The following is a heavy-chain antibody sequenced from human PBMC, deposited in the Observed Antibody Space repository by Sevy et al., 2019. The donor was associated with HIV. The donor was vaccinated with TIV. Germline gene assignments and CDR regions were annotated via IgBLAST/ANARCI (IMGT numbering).Heavy chain of an antibody. V-gene: IGHV3-49*04. CDR1: GFSFGDYA. Sequence: GGYLRLSCTASGFSFGDYAMNWVRQAPGKGLGWVAFLKNKARGGTLDHAASVKGRFTISRDDSKSIVYLQMNDLRTEDTGVYYCTRGKGAQSIFDYWGQGALVTVSS. CDR2: LKNKARGGTL. D-gene: IGHD3-16*01. J-gene: IGHJ4*02. CDR3: TRGKGAQSIFDY.